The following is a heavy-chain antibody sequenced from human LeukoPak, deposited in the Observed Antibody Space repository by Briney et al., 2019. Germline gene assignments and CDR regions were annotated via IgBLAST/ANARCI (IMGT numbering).Heavy chain of an antibody. CDR3: ARGLYDFWSGSLVSVLGY. V-gene: IGHV3-30-3*01. D-gene: IGHD3-3*01. J-gene: IGHJ4*02. Sequence: GRSLRLSCAASGFTFSSYAMHWVRQAPGKGLEWEAVISYDGSNKYYADSVKGRFTISRDNSKNTLYLQMNSLRAEDTAVYYCARGLYDFWSGSLVSVLGYWGQGTLVTVSS. CDR1: GFTFSSYA. CDR2: ISYDGSNK.